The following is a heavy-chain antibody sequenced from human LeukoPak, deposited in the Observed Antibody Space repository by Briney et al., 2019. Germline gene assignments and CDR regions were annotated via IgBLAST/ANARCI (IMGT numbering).Heavy chain of an antibody. D-gene: IGHD3-10*01. CDR1: GGSISSSSYY. Sequence: SETLSLTCTVSGGSISSSSYYWGWIRQPPGKGLEWIGSLYYSGSTYYNPSLKSRVTISVDTSKNQFSLKLSSVTAADMAVYYCARVRGTFDYWGQGTLVTVSS. CDR3: ARVRGTFDY. J-gene: IGHJ4*02. CDR2: LYYSGST. V-gene: IGHV4-39*01.